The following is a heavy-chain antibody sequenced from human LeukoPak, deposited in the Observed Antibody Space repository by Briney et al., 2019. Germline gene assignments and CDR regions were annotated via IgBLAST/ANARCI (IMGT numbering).Heavy chain of an antibody. CDR1: GYTLTKLS. D-gene: IGHD3-22*01. Sequence: SVKVSCKASGYTLTKLSMHWVRQAPGKGLEWMGGFDPEDGETIYAQKFQGRVTMTEDTSTDTAYMQLSSLRSEDTAVYYCATRDYDSSGSFDYWGQGTLVTVSS. V-gene: IGHV1-24*01. CDR3: ATRDYDSSGSFDY. J-gene: IGHJ4*02. CDR2: FDPEDGET.